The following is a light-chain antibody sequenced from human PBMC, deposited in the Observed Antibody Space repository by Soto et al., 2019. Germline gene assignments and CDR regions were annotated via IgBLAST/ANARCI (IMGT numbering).Light chain of an antibody. V-gene: IGLV2-8*01. CDR1: SSDVGGYNY. J-gene: IGLJ1*01. CDR3: SSYGGYNNVV. CDR2: EVN. Sequence: LTQPPSASWSPGQSVTISCTGTSSDVGGYNYVSWFQQHPGKAPKLIIHEVNQRPSGVPDRFSGSKSGNTASLTVSGLQAEDEGTYYCSSYGGYNNVVFGTGTKVTVL.